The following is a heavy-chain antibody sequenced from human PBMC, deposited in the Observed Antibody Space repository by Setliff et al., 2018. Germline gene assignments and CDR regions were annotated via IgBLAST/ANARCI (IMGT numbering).Heavy chain of an antibody. J-gene: IGHJ4*02. CDR3: AREYSSSSGVSTDY. CDR1: GFTFSSYS. V-gene: IGHV3-48*04. D-gene: IGHD6-6*01. CDR2: ISSSGSTI. Sequence: GGSLRLSCEASGFTFSSYSMNWVRQAPGKGLEWISYISSSGSTIYYADSVKGRFTISRDNAKNSLYLHMNSLRAEDTAVYYCAREYSSSSGVSTDYWGQGNMVTVSS.